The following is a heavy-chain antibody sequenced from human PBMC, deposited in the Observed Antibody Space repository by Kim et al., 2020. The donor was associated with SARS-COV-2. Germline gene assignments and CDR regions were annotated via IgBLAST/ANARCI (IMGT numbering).Heavy chain of an antibody. CDR3: ARNAPPYYYDSSAPEGDFDY. D-gene: IGHD3-22*01. Sequence: ASVKVSCKASGYTFTGYYMHWVRQAPGQGLEWMGWINPNSGGTNYAQKFQGRVTMTRDTSISTAYMELSRLRSDDTAVYYCARNAPPYYYDSSAPEGDFDYWGQGTLVTVSS. V-gene: IGHV1-2*02. J-gene: IGHJ4*02. CDR2: INPNSGGT. CDR1: GYTFTGYY.